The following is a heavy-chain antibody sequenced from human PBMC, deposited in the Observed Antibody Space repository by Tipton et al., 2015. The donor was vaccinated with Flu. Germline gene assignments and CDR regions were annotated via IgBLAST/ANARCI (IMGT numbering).Heavy chain of an antibody. Sequence: SLRLSCAASGFDFSSYGMHWVRQAPGKGLEWVAVIWYDGSNKKYVESVKGRFTISRDKSENTLSLQMNSLRAEDTAVYYCAKTRITMVQGVIPYFDYWGQGTLVTVSS. V-gene: IGHV3-33*03. CDR1: GFDFSSYG. CDR2: IWYDGSNK. J-gene: IGHJ4*02. CDR3: AKTRITMVQGVIPYFDY. D-gene: IGHD3-10*01.